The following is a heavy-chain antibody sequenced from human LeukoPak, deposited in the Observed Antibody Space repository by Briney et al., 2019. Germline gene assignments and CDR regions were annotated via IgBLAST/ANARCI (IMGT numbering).Heavy chain of an antibody. Sequence: GGSLRLSCAASGFTFSSYDMCWVRQATGKGLEWVSAIGTAGDTYYPGSVKGRFTISRENAKNSLYLQMNSLRAGDTAVYYCARAPRDSSGPSFDYRGQGTLVTVSS. CDR3: ARAPRDSSGPSFDY. D-gene: IGHD3-22*01. CDR2: IGTAGDT. V-gene: IGHV3-13*01. CDR1: GFTFSSYD. J-gene: IGHJ4*02.